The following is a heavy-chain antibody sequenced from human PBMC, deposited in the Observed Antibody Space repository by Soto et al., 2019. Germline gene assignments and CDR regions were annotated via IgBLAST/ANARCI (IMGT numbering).Heavy chain of an antibody. CDR1: GGTFSSYA. V-gene: IGHV1-69*01. CDR3: ATARDFGDVYCFVP. CDR2: SIPIFGTA. D-gene: IGHD3-10*01. J-gene: IGHJ5*02. Sequence: QVQLVQSGAEVKKPGSSVKVSCKASGGTFSSYAISWVRLAPGRGLEWMGGSIPIFGTANDAQKFQGRVTISAHETTSTAYMDLSSLRSEDMAVYYCATARDFGDVYCFVPWGKGTLLTVSS.